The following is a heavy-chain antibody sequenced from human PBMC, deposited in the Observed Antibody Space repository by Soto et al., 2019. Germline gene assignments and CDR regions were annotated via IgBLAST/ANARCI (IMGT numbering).Heavy chain of an antibody. CDR2: ISAYNGNT. D-gene: IGHD1-26*01. CDR1: GYTFTSYG. Sequence: ASVKVSCKASGYTFTSYGISWVRQAPGQGLEWMGWISAYNGNTNYAQKLQGRVTMTTDTSTSTAYMELRSLRSDDTAVYYCARGPPYSGSYYYYGMDVWGQGTTVTGSS. J-gene: IGHJ6*02. CDR3: ARGPPYSGSYYYYGMDV. V-gene: IGHV1-18*01.